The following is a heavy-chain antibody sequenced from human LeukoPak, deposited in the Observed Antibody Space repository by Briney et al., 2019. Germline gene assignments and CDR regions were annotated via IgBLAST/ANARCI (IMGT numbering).Heavy chain of an antibody. Sequence: SQTLSLTCAISGDSVSSNSAAWNWIRQSPSRGLEWLGRTYYRSKWYNDYAVSVKSRITINPDTSKNQFSLQLNSVTAADTAVYYCARDYYDSSGYYSTYYFDYWGQGTLVTVSS. CDR3: ARDYYDSSGYYSTYYFDY. CDR1: GDSVSSNSAA. V-gene: IGHV6-1*01. J-gene: IGHJ4*02. D-gene: IGHD3-22*01. CDR2: TYYRSKWYN.